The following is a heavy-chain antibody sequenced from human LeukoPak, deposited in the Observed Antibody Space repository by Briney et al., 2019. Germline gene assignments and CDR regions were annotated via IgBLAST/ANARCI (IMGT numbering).Heavy chain of an antibody. D-gene: IGHD6-19*01. V-gene: IGHV4-59*01. CDR1: GGSISSYY. CDR3: ARSTPLYSSGWYPNWFDP. J-gene: IGHJ5*02. CDR2: IYHSGST. Sequence: SETLSLTCTVSGGSISSYYWSWIRQPPGKGLEWIGYIYHSGSTNYNPSLKSRVTISVDTSKNQFSLKLSSVTAADTAVYYCARSTPLYSSGWYPNWFDPWGQGTLVTVSS.